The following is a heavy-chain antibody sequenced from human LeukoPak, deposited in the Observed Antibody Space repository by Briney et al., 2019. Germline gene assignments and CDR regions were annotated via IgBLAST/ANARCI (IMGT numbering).Heavy chain of an antibody. CDR1: GFTFSSYW. Sequence: GGSLRLSCAASGFTFSSYWMSWVRQAPGKGLEWVANIKQDGSEKYYVDSVKGRFTISRDNAKNSLYLQMNSLRDEDTAVYYCARAVVMVRGGSGYFDLWGRGTLVAVSS. J-gene: IGHJ2*01. V-gene: IGHV3-7*02. D-gene: IGHD3-10*01. CDR3: ARAVVMVRGGSGYFDL. CDR2: IKQDGSEK.